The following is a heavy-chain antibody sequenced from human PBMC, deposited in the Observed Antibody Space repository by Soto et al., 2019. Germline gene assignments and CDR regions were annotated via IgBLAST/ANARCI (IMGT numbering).Heavy chain of an antibody. D-gene: IGHD6-6*01. J-gene: IGHJ4*02. V-gene: IGHV3-74*01. CDR1: GFTFSNYW. CDR2: INGDGSST. Sequence: GSLRLSCAASGFTFSNYWMHWVRQGPGKGLVWVSRINGDGSSTKYADSVKGRFTISIDNTKNTLYLQMNSLRAEDTAVYYCATLGSYYFDYWGQGTLVTVSS. CDR3: ATLGSYYFDY.